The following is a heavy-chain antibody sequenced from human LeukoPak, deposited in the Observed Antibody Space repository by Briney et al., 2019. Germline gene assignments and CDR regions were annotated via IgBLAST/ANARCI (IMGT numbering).Heavy chain of an antibody. CDR1: GFTFSSYS. J-gene: IGHJ3*02. CDR3: ARDVWDSIGAAGLGAFDI. D-gene: IGHD6-13*01. Sequence: GGSLRLSCAASGFTFSSYSMNWVRQAPGKGLEWVSSISSSSSYIYYADSVKGRLPHCRDNATNSLYLKMNSLGAEDTAVYYCARDVWDSIGAAGLGAFDIWGQGTLVTVSS. CDR2: ISSSSSYI. V-gene: IGHV3-21*01.